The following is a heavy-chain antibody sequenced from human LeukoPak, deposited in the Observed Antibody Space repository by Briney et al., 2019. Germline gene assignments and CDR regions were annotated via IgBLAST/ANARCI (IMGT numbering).Heavy chain of an antibody. CDR2: IKQDGSEK. Sequence: GGSLRLSCAASGFTFSSYWMSWVRQAPGKGLEWVANIKQDGSEKNYVDSVKGRFTISRDNAKNSLDLQMNSLRDEDTAVYYCARAGGYASSWAYWGQGTLVTVSS. CDR3: ARAGGYASSWAY. CDR1: GFTFSSYW. V-gene: IGHV3-7*01. D-gene: IGHD5-12*01. J-gene: IGHJ4*02.